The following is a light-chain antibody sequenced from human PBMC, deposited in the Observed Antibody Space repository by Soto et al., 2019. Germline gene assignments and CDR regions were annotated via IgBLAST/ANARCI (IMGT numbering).Light chain of an antibody. Sequence: EIVLTQSPATLSLSPGESATLSCRASQSVSSSLAWYQQKAGQAPRLLIYDASNRATGSPARLSGSGSGTDFTLTISSLEPEDFAIYYCQQRITWPSTFGQGTKLEIK. J-gene: IGKJ2*01. V-gene: IGKV3-11*01. CDR1: QSVSSS. CDR2: DAS. CDR3: QQRITWPST.